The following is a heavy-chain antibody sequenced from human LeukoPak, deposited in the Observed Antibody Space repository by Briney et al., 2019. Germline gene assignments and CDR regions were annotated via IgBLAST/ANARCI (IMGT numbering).Heavy chain of an antibody. CDR3: AREDPQTRVPEGMDV. CDR2: IYYSGTT. Sequence: SETPSLTCTVSGGSISHYYWSWIRQRPGKGLEWIGYIYYSGTTNYNPSLKSRVTISVDTSKNQFSLKLNSVTAADTAVYYCAREDPQTRVPEGMDVWGQGTTVTVSS. CDR1: GGSISHYY. V-gene: IGHV4-59*01. J-gene: IGHJ6*02. D-gene: IGHD4/OR15-4a*01.